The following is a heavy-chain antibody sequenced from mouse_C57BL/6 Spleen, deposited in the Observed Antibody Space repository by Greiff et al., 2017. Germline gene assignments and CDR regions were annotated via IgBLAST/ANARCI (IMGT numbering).Heavy chain of an antibody. Sequence: QVQLQQPGAELVKPGASVKMSCKASGYTFTSYWITWVKQRPGQGLEWIGDIYPGSGSTNYNEKFKSKATLTVDTSSSPAYMQLSSLTSEDSAVYYCAIYGSSRYYYAMDYWGQGTSVTVSS. D-gene: IGHD1-1*01. CDR1: GYTFTSYW. CDR2: IYPGSGST. V-gene: IGHV1-55*01. CDR3: AIYGSSRYYYAMDY. J-gene: IGHJ4*01.